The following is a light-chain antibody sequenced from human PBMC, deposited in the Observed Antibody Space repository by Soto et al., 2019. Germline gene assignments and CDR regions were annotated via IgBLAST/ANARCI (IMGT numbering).Light chain of an antibody. J-gene: IGLJ7*01. CDR1: SGSVSTNNY. V-gene: IGLV8-61*01. CDR2: NTD. CDR3: VLYLGSGIWV. Sequence: QAVVTQEPSFSVSPGGTVTLTCGLSSGSVSTNNYPSWYHQTPGQAPRTLIYNTDTRSSGVPDRFSGSILGNKAALTITGAQADDESDYYCVLYLGSGIWVFGGGTQLTVL.